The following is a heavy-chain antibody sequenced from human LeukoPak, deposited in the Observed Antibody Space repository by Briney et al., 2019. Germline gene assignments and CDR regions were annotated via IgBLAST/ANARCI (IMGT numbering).Heavy chain of an antibody. V-gene: IGHV3-23*01. J-gene: IGHJ4*02. D-gene: IGHD2-2*01. Sequence: GGSLRLSCAASGFTFSSCAMSWVRQAPGKGLEWVSAISGSGGSTYYADSVKGRFTISRDNSKNTLYLQMNSLRAEDTAVYYCAKGTGSQLLWGHIDYWGQGTLVTVSS. CDR1: GFTFSSCA. CDR3: AKGTGSQLLWGHIDY. CDR2: ISGSGGST.